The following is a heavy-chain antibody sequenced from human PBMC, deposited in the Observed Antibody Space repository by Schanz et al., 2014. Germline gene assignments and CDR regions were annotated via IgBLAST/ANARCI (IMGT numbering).Heavy chain of an antibody. D-gene: IGHD2-8*02. Sequence: EEQLVESGGGLVQPGGSLRLSCAASGFTFTNYAMSWVRQAPGKGLEWVSLISDSGDTAYYADSVKGRFTISRDNFKGALYLQMSSLRAEDTAVYYCAKSLESCPGGRCSRGYFDYWGQGTLXTVSS. CDR3: AKSLESCPGGRCSRGYFDY. J-gene: IGHJ4*02. V-gene: IGHV3-23*04. CDR1: GFTFTNYA. CDR2: ISDSGDTA.